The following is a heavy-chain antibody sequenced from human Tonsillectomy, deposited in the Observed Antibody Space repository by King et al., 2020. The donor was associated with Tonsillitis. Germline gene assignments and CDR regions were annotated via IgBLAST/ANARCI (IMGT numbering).Heavy chain of an antibody. J-gene: IGHJ4*02. CDR3: ARLWLGEAPYFDY. D-gene: IGHD3-10*01. Sequence: VQLQESGPGLVKPSETLSLTCTVSGGSISSYYWSWIRQPPGKGLEWIGYFYYSGSTNYNPSLKSRVTMSVDTSKNQFSLELSSVTAADTATYYCARLWLGEAPYFDYWGQGTLVIVSS. CDR2: FYYSGST. V-gene: IGHV4-59*08. CDR1: GGSISSYY.